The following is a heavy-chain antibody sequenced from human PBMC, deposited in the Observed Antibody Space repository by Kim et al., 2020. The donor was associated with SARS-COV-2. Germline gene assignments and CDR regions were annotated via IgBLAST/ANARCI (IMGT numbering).Heavy chain of an antibody. CDR3: ARDGWWHNFYGLDV. Sequence: ASVKVSCKASRYPFTGHYLHWVRQAPGQGLQWMGRINPHTGDANYAQKFLGRVTMTRDTSITTAYIELSRLTSDDTAVYYCARDGWWHNFYGLDVWGQGTTGTVSS. J-gene: IGHJ6*02. CDR1: RYPFTGHY. D-gene: IGHD6-19*01. V-gene: IGHV1-2*06. CDR2: INPHTGDA.